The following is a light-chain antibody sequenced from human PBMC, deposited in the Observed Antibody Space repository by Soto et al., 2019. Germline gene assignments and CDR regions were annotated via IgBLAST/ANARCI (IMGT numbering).Light chain of an antibody. J-gene: IGKJ1*01. CDR3: QQFGDWPS. V-gene: IGKV3D-15*01. CDR1: QSVSSH. CDR2: DSS. Sequence: ITQSQATLSVSPGDNATLSCRASQSVSSHVVWYQQKPGQAPRLLISDSSTRAPGIPARFSGSGSGTEFTLTISSLQSDDFAVYYCQQFGDWPSFGLGTKVDIK.